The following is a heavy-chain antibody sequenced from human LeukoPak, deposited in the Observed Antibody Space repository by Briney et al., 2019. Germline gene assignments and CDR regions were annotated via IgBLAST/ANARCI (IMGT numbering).Heavy chain of an antibody. J-gene: IGHJ4*02. Sequence: ASVKVSCKASGYTFTSYGISWVRQAPGQGLEWMGWISAYNGNTNYAQKLQGRVTMTTDTSTSTAYMELRSLRSDDTAVYYCARVPQWGFGESYFDYWGQGTLDTVSS. CDR2: ISAYNGNT. CDR1: GYTFTSYG. V-gene: IGHV1-18*01. D-gene: IGHD3-10*01. CDR3: ARVPQWGFGESYFDY.